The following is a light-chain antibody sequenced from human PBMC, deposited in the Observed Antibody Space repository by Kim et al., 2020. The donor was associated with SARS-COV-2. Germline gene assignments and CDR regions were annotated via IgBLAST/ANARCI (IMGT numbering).Light chain of an antibody. CDR1: QSLLHSNGYNS. CDR3: MQVLQTPHS. Sequence: EPASIACRASQSLLHSNGYNSLDWHLQQPGQSPQLLIYLGSNRTSGVPDRFSGSGSGTDFTLKITRVEPEDVGIYYCMQVLQTPHSFGQGTKLEI. J-gene: IGKJ2*03. V-gene: IGKV2-28*01. CDR2: LGS.